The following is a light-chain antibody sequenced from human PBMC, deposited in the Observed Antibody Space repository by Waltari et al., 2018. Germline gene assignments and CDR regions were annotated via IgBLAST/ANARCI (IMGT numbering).Light chain of an antibody. CDR1: ESVSRY. Sequence: EIVLTQSPATLSLFAGERATLSCRASESVSRYLGWYQQKPGQAPRPLSYDTSIRATGVPARFIGSGYGTDFTLTISSLEPEDFALYFCQQRSLWPLTFGGGTKVEI. CDR3: QQRSLWPLT. CDR2: DTS. J-gene: IGKJ4*01. V-gene: IGKV3-11*01.